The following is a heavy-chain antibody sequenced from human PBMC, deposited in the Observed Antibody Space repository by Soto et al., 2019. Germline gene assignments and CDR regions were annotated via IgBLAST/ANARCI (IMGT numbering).Heavy chain of an antibody. V-gene: IGHV3-66*01. CDR1: GFTVSSNY. CDR3: ARDSYCSGGSCPYGGGLVDY. Sequence: GGSLRLSCAASGFTVSSNYMSWVRQAPGKGLEWVSVIYSGGSTYYADSVKGRFTISRDNSKNTLYLQMNSLRAEDTAVYYCARDSYCSGGSCPYGGGLVDYWGQGTLVTVSS. D-gene: IGHD2-15*01. J-gene: IGHJ4*02. CDR2: IYSGGST.